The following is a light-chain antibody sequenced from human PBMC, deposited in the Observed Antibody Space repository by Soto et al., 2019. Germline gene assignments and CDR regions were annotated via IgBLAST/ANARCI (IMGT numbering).Light chain of an antibody. V-gene: IGLV4-69*01. CDR2: LNSDGSH. J-gene: IGLJ2*01. CDR3: QTWGTGIVI. CDR1: SGHSTYA. Sequence: QPVLTQSPSASASLGASVKLTCTLSSGHSTYAIAWHQQQPEKGPRFLMKLNSDGSHNRGDGIPDRFSGSSSGAERYLSISGLQSEDAAEYYCQTWGTGIVILGGGTKLTVL.